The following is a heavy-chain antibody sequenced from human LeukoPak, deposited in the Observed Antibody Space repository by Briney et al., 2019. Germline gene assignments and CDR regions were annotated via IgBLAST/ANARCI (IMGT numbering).Heavy chain of an antibody. CDR1: GFTFSTYW. CDR2: IKSGGSGA. V-gene: IGHV3-74*01. D-gene: IGHD3-10*01. CDR3: ARVGKPYGLDF. Sequence: PGGSLRLSCEASGFTFSTYWIHWVRQAPGKGLECVSFIKSGGSGATYADSVRGRFTISRDNAKNTLYLQMNSLRVDDTAVYYCARVGKPYGLDFWGQGTLVTVSP. J-gene: IGHJ4*02.